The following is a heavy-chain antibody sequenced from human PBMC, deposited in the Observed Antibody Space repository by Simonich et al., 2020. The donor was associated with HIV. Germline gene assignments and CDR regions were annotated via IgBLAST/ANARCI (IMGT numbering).Heavy chain of an antibody. CDR3: ARDLSSSSWNDY. D-gene: IGHD6-13*01. J-gene: IGHJ4*02. Sequence: EVQLVESGGGLVQPGGSLRLSCAASGFTFSSYWMSWVRQAPGKWLEWVDNRKQDGSEKYYVDSVKGRFTISRDNAKNSLYLQMNSLRAEDTAVYYCARDLSSSSWNDYWGQGTLVTVSS. CDR2: RKQDGSEK. V-gene: IGHV3-7*01. CDR1: GFTFSSYW.